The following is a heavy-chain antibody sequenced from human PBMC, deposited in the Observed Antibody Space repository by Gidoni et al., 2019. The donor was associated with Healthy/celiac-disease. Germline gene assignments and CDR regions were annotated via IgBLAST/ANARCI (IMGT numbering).Heavy chain of an antibody. D-gene: IGHD6-19*01. J-gene: IGHJ4*02. CDR2: ISWNSGSI. CDR1: AFTFADYA. V-gene: IGHV3-9*01. CDR3: AKQPDSSGWYVNYFDY. Sequence: EVQLVASGGGLVQPGRSLRLSCAASAFTFADYAMHWVRQAPGKGLEWVSGISWNSGSIGYADSVKGRFTISRDNAKNSLYLQMNSLRAEDTALYYCAKQPDSSGWYVNYFDYWGQGTLVTVSS.